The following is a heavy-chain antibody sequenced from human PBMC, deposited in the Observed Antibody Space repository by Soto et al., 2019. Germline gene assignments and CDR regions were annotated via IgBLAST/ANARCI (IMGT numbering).Heavy chain of an antibody. Sequence: EVQLVESGGGLVKPGGSLRLSCAASGFTFSSYSMNWVRQAPGKGLEWVSSISSSSSYIYYADSVKGRFTISRDNAKNSLYLQMNSLRAEDTAVYYCARKVVSVVVVATDAFDIWGQGTMVTVSS. CDR3: ARKVVSVVVVATDAFDI. D-gene: IGHD2-15*01. CDR1: GFTFSSYS. CDR2: ISSSSSYI. J-gene: IGHJ3*02. V-gene: IGHV3-21*01.